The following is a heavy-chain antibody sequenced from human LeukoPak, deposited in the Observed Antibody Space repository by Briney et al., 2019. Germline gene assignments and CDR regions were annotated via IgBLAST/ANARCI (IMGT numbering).Heavy chain of an antibody. Sequence: GGSLRLSCAASGFTFSSYEMNWVRQAPGKGLEWISYISSSGSAIYYADSVKRRFTISRDNAKNSLYLQMNSLSAEDTAVYYCARELKSSSWYLFDYWGQGTLVTVSS. CDR1: GFTFSSYE. CDR3: ARELKSSSWYLFDY. V-gene: IGHV3-48*03. D-gene: IGHD6-13*01. CDR2: ISSSGSAI. J-gene: IGHJ4*02.